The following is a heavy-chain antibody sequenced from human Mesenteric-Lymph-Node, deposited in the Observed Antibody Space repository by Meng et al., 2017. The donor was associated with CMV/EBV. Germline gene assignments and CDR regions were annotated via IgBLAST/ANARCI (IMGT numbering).Heavy chain of an antibody. V-gene: IGHV3-30-3*01. D-gene: IGHD2-15*01. CDR3: ARVRYCSGGSCYSPYYYYGMDV. Sequence: GESLKISCAASGFTFSTYAMHWVRQAPGKGLEWVAVISYDGSNKYYADSVKGRFTISRDNSKNTLYLQMNSLRAEDTAVYYCARVRYCSGGSCYSPYYYYGMDVWGQGTTVTVSS. CDR2: ISYDGSNK. CDR1: GFTFSTYA. J-gene: IGHJ6*02.